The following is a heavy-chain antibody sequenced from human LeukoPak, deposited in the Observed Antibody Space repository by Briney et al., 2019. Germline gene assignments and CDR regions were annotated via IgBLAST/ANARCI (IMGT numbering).Heavy chain of an antibody. J-gene: IGHJ6*03. CDR3: AKDGGLHLYYYYNYMDI. V-gene: IGHV3-30*02. D-gene: IGHD5-24*01. CDR1: GFTFNSYG. CDR2: IRYDGSYE. Sequence: GGSLRLSCAASGFTFNSYGMHWVRQAPGKGLEWVAYIRYDGSYEYYADSVKGRFTISRDNSKTTLYLQMNSLRSEDTAVYYCAKDGGLHLYYYYNYMDIWGKGTTVTVSS.